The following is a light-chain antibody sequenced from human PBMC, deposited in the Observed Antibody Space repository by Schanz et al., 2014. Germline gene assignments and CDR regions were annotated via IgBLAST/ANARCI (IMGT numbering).Light chain of an antibody. CDR1: QSVSSNY. CDR2: GAS. CDR3: QQYDNWWT. J-gene: IGKJ1*01. V-gene: IGKV3-20*01. Sequence: EIVLTQSPGTLSLSPGERATLSCRASQSVSSNYLAWYQQKPGQPPRLLIYGASSRATGIPDRFTGRGSGTDFTLTISRLEPEDFAVYYCQQYDNWWTFGPGTKVEVK.